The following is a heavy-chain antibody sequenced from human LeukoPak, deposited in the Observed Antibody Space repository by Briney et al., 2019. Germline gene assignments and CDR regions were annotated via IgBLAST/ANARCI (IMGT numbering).Heavy chain of an antibody. V-gene: IGHV3-21*01. Sequence: GGSLRLSCAASGFTFSSYSMNWVRQAPGKGLEWVSSISSSSSYIYYADSVKGRFTISRDNAKNSPYLQMNSLRAEDTAVYYCARDNEPGGDYWGQGTLVTVSS. J-gene: IGHJ4*02. D-gene: IGHD3-16*01. CDR3: ARDNEPGGDY. CDR2: ISSSSSYI. CDR1: GFTFSSYS.